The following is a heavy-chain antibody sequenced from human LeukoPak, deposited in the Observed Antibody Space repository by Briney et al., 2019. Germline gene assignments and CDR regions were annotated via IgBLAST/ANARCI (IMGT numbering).Heavy chain of an antibody. V-gene: IGHV4-59*01. CDR2: IYYSGST. D-gene: IGHD6-13*01. CDR3: ARGVKVRGAAGFRFDY. J-gene: IGHJ4*02. CDR1: GGSISSYY. Sequence: SETLSLTCTVSGGSISSYYWSWIRQPPGKGLEWIGYIYYSGSTNYNPSLKSRVTISVDTSKNQFSLKLSSVTAADTAVYYCARGVKVRGAAGFRFDYWGQGTLVTVSS.